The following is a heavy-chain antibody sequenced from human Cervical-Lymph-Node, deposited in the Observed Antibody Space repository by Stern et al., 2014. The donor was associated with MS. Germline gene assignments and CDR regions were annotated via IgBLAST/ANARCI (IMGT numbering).Heavy chain of an antibody. Sequence: QVQLVQSGAEVKKPGASVKVSCKASGYSFTSHYMHWVRQAPGQGLEWVGIINPSGDSASYAQKLQGRVPMTTDTSTSTVYMALSSRRSEDTALYYCASGTGSKRPTGNYWGQGTLVTVSS. CDR3: ASGTGSKRPTGNY. D-gene: IGHD3/OR15-3a*01. J-gene: IGHJ4*02. V-gene: IGHV1-46*01. CDR2: INPSGDSA. CDR1: GYSFTSHY.